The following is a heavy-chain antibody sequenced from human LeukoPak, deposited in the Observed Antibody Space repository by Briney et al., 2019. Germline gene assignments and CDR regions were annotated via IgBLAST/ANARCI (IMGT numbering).Heavy chain of an antibody. Sequence: AAVKVSCKCSGGTFSSYAIGWVRPAPGQGLEWVGGIIPIFGTANYAQKFQGRVTITADESTSTAYMELSSLRSEDTAVYYCATSDASGDWDAFDIWGQGTMVTVSS. V-gene: IGHV1-69*13. D-gene: IGHD2-21*02. CDR1: GGTFSSYA. J-gene: IGHJ3*02. CDR3: ATSDASGDWDAFDI. CDR2: IIPIFGTA.